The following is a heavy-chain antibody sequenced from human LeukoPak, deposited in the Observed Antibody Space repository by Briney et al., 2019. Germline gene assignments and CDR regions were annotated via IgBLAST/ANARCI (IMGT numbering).Heavy chain of an antibody. CDR2: IWYDGSKT. J-gene: IGHJ5*02. CDR1: GFTFSSHG. CDR3: AKDLSYGSLWFDP. V-gene: IGHV3-33*06. Sequence: PGRSLRLSCAASGFTFSSHGMQWVRQAPGKGLEWVALIWYDGSKTNYVDSVMGRFTISGDSSKNTPYLQMDNLRVEDTAVYFCAKDLSYGSLWFDPWGQGTLVTVSS. D-gene: IGHD3-10*01.